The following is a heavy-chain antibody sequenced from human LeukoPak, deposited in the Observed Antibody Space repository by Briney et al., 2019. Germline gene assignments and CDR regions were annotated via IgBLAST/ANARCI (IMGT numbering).Heavy chain of an antibody. CDR2: ISSSGSTI. D-gene: IGHD5-18*01. J-gene: IGHJ4*02. CDR1: GFTFSDYY. V-gene: IGHV3-11*01. CDR3: ARTNVDTAMVGDDY. Sequence: GGSLRLSCAPSGFTFSDYYMSWIRQAPGKGLEWVSYISSSGSTIYYADSVKGRFTISRDNAKNSLYLQMNSLRAEDTAVYYCARTNVDTAMVGDDYWGQGTLVTVSS.